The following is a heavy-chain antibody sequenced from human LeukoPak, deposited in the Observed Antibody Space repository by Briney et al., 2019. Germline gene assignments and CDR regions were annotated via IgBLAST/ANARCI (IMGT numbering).Heavy chain of an antibody. Sequence: ASVKVSCKASGYTFTGYYMHWVRQAPGQGLEWMGWINPNSGGTNYAQKFQGRVTMTRDTSISTAYMELSRLRSDDTAVYYCARDQRCSSTSCPSQIDMYYFDYWGQGTLVTVSS. V-gene: IGHV1-2*02. CDR1: GYTFTGYY. D-gene: IGHD2-2*01. CDR2: INPNSGGT. J-gene: IGHJ4*02. CDR3: ARDQRCSSTSCPSQIDMYYFDY.